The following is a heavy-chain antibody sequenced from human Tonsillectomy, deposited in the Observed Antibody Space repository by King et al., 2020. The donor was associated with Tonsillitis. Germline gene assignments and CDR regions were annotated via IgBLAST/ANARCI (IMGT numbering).Heavy chain of an antibody. J-gene: IGHJ4*02. CDR1: GFTFSTYW. CDR3: VRGAPLDY. D-gene: IGHD1-26*01. Sequence: VQLVESGGDLVQPGGSLRLSCAASGFTFSTYWMNWVRQVPVKGLEWVSRINSDVSHTDYADSVKGRFTISRDDAKNTLYLQVNSLRAEDTAVYYCVRGAPLDYWGQGTLVTVSS. CDR2: INSDVSHT. V-gene: IGHV3-74*01.